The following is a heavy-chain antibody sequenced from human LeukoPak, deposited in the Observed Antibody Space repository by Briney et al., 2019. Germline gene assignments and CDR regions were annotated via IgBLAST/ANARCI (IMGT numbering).Heavy chain of an antibody. CDR2: ISGSGGST. D-gene: IGHD2-2*01. CDR1: GFTFSSYA. J-gene: IGHJ3*02. CDR3: AKFSGGYCSSTSCPDAIDI. V-gene: IGHV3-23*01. Sequence: PGGSLRLSCAASGFTFSSYAMSWVRQAPGKGLEWVSAISGSGGSTYYADSVKGRFTISRDNSKNTLYLQMNSLRAEDTAVYYCAKFSGGYCSSTSCPDAIDIWGQGTMVTVSS.